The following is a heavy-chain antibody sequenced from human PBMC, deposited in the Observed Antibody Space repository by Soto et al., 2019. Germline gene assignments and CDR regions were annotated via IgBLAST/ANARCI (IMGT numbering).Heavy chain of an antibody. V-gene: IGHV1-24*01. CDR1: GYTLTELS. CDR2: FDPEDGET. Sequence: ASVKVSCKVSGYTLTELSMHWVRQAPGKGLEWMGGFDPEDGETIYAQKFQGRVTMTEDTSTDTAYMELSSLSSEDTAVYYCETHITEKNYYYYYSMDVWAKGTTVTGAS. D-gene: IGHD1-20*01. J-gene: IGHJ6*03. CDR3: ETHITEKNYYYYYSMDV.